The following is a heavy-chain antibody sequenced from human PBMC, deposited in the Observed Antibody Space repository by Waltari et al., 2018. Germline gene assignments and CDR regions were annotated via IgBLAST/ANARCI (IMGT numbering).Heavy chain of an antibody. V-gene: IGHV4-59*01. J-gene: IGHJ6*03. CDR3: AREDYYGSESYSRRYYYYYMDV. CDR1: GGSISSYY. Sequence: QVQLQESGPGLVKPSETLSLTCTVSGGSISSYYWSWIRQPPGKGLEWIGYIYYSGSTNYHHTLKGRVTRSVDTSKSQFSMELSTGTAADTAVYYCAREDYYGSESYSRRYYYYYMDVWGKGTTVTVSS. D-gene: IGHD3-10*01. CDR2: IYYSGST.